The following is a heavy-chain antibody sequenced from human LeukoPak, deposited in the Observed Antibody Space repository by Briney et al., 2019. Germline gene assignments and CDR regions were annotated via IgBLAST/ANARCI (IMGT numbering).Heavy chain of an antibody. Sequence: PSETLSLTCSVSGGSISSDYWAWIRQPPGKGLEWIGYMYYTGSTNYNPSLKSRVTMSVDTSKNQFSLKLSSVTAADTAVYYCARVAWGNVIGTITGWFDPWGQGTLVTVSS. D-gene: IGHD5-24*01. CDR3: ARVAWGNVIGTITGWFDP. CDR1: GGSISSDY. CDR2: MYYTGST. J-gene: IGHJ5*02. V-gene: IGHV4-59*08.